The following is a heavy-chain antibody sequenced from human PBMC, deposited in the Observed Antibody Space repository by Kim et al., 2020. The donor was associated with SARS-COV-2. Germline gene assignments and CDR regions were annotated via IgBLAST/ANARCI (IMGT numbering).Heavy chain of an antibody. D-gene: IGHD3-10*01. Sequence: SETLSLTCAVYGGSFSGYYWSWIRQPPGKGLEWIGEINHSGSTNYNPSLKSRVTISVDTSKNQFSLKLSSVTAADTAVYYCAFGLGIRELGYWGQGTLVTVSS. CDR1: GGSFSGYY. CDR2: INHSGST. CDR3: AFGLGIRELGY. J-gene: IGHJ4*02. V-gene: IGHV4-34*01.